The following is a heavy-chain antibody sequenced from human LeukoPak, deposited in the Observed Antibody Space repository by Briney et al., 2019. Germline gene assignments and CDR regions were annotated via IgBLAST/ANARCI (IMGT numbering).Heavy chain of an antibody. Sequence: AGGSLRLSCAASGFTFSSYGMHWVRQAPGKGLEWVAVIWYGGSNKYYADSVKGRFTISRDNSKNTLYLQMNSLKTEDTAVYYCTTTAEFDYWGQGTLVTVSS. V-gene: IGHV3-33*08. J-gene: IGHJ4*02. CDR2: IWYGGSNK. CDR1: GFTFSSYG. CDR3: TTTAEFDY. D-gene: IGHD1-1*01.